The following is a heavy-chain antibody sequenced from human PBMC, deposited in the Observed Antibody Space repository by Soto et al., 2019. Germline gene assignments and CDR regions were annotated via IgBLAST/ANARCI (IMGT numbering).Heavy chain of an antibody. CDR2: IYSGGST. CDR3: ARQLIEIVVVPAARGAKYYYYGMDV. D-gene: IGHD2-2*01. V-gene: IGHV3-66*04. CDR1: GFTVSSNY. J-gene: IGHJ6*02. Sequence: GGSLRLSCAASGFTVSSNYMSWVRQAPGKGLEWVSVIYSGGSTYYADSVKGRFTISRDNSKNTLYLQMNSLRAEDTAVYYCARQLIEIVVVPAARGAKYYYYGMDVWGQGTTVTVS.